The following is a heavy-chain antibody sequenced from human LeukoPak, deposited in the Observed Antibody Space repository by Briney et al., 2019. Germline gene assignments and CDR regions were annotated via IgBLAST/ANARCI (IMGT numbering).Heavy chain of an antibody. V-gene: IGHV4-59*01. CDR2: IYYSGST. CDR3: ARGIHDYGDFFDY. CDR1: GGSISRYY. Sequence: SETLSLTCTVSGGSISRYYWGWIRQPPGKGLHWLGYIYYSGSTNYNPSLKSRVTISVDTSKNQFSLKLSSVTAADTAVYYCARGIHDYGDFFDYWGQGTLVTVSS. J-gene: IGHJ4*02. D-gene: IGHD4-17*01.